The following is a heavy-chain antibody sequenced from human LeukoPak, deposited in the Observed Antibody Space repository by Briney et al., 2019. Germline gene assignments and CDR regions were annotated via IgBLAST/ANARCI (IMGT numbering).Heavy chain of an antibody. V-gene: IGHV4-39*07. J-gene: IGHJ6*03. CDR3: SRGRLGYCSTTTCLSPNYYYYYMDV. Sequence: NPSETLSLTCTVSGDSIGSGNYYWGWVRQPPGKGLEWIGAIYYSGNTYYNPSLKSRVIISLDTSNNQFSLKVTSVTAADTAVYYCSRGRLGYCSTTTCLSPNYYYYYMDVWDKGTTVTVSS. CDR2: IYYSGNT. CDR1: GDSIGSGNYY. D-gene: IGHD2-2*01.